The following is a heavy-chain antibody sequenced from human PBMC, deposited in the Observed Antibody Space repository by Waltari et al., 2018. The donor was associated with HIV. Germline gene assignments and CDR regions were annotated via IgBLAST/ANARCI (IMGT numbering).Heavy chain of an antibody. CDR1: GGSISTSY. J-gene: IGHJ6*02. CDR2: INTSGST. D-gene: IGHD1-26*01. Sequence: QVQLQESGPGLVKPSATLSLSCTVSGGSISTSYWSWLRQPAGKGLEWIGRINTSGSTNYNPSLKSRVTMSVDTAKNQFSLKLSSVTAADTAVYYCAREDRWAHGMDVWGQGTTVTVSS. CDR3: AREDRWAHGMDV. V-gene: IGHV4-4*07.